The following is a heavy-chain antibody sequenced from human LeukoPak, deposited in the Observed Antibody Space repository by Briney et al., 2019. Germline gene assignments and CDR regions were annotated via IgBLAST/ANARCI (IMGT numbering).Heavy chain of an antibody. J-gene: IGHJ6*02. CDR2: ISAYNGNT. CDR1: GYTFTSYG. Sequence: ASVKVSCKASGYTFTSYGISWVRQAPGQGLEWMGWISAYNGNTNYAQKLQGRVTMTTDTSTSTAYMELRSLRSDDTAVYYCAGDKDSSGWSYYYYYGMDVWGQGTTVTVSS. V-gene: IGHV1-18*01. CDR3: AGDKDSSGWSYYYYYGMDV. D-gene: IGHD6-19*01.